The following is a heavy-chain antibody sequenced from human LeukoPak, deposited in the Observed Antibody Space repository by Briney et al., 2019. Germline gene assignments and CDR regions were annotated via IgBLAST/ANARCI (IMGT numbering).Heavy chain of an antibody. CDR2: ISSRHLTT. V-gene: IGHV3-23*01. Sequence: GGSLRLSCAVSGFTFSSFAMTWIRQAPGKGLEWVSSISSRHLTTYYTDSVKGRFTISRDNSKNTLYLQMNSLRAEDTAVYYCTKDPNGDYVGAFDPWGQGTLVTVSS. CDR3: TKDPNGDYVGAFDP. J-gene: IGHJ5*02. D-gene: IGHD4-17*01. CDR1: GFTFSSFA.